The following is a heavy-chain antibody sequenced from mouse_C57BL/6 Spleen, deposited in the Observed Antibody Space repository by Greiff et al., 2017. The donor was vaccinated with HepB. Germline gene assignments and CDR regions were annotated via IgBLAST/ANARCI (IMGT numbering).Heavy chain of an antibody. CDR1: GYTFTDYN. D-gene: IGHD1-1*01. V-gene: IGHV1-18*01. J-gene: IGHJ4*01. CDR2: INPNNGGT. Sequence: VQLQQSGPELVKPGASVKIPCKASGYTFTDYNMDWVKQSHGKSLEWIGDINPNNGGTIYNQKFTGKATLTVDKSSSTAYMELRSLTSEDTAVYYCARHYYGSSYGAMDYWGQGTSVTVSS. CDR3: ARHYYGSSYGAMDY.